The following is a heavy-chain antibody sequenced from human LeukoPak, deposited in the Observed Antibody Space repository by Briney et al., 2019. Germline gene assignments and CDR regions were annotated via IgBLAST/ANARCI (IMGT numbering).Heavy chain of an antibody. J-gene: IGHJ4*02. CDR1: GGSISGFY. CDR3: ARGPRRFDY. Sequence: SETLSLTCTVSGGSISGFYWSWIRQPPGKGLEWIGDVFSSGYTNYNPSLKSRITISVDTSKNQFSLRLSSVTTADTAVYYCARGPRRFDYWGQGTLVTVSS. V-gene: IGHV4-59*01. CDR2: VFSSGYT.